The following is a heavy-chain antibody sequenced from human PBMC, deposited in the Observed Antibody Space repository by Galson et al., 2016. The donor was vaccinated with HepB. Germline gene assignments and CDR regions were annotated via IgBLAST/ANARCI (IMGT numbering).Heavy chain of an antibody. CDR2: ISSSSTI. Sequence: SLRLSCAASGFTFSSYRMNWVRQAPGKGLEWASYISSSSTIYYADSVKGRFTNSRDNAKKSLYLQMNSLRDEDTAVYYCARALAAAGIGYYYHGMDVWGQGTTVTVS. J-gene: IGHJ6*02. V-gene: IGHV3-48*02. CDR3: ARALAAAGIGYYYHGMDV. D-gene: IGHD6-13*01. CDR1: GFTFSSYR.